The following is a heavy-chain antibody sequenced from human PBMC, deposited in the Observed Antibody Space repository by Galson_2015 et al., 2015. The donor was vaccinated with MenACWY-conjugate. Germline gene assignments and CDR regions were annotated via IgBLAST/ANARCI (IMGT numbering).Heavy chain of an antibody. CDR3: TRHPPGGRGMDV. CDR2: ISPGDSYT. J-gene: IGHJ6*02. V-gene: IGHV5-51*01. Sequence: QSGAEVKKPGESLKISCKGSGYTFTTYWIGWVRQMPGKGLEWMGFISPGDSYTRYNLAFQGQVTISADKSISTAYLQWNSLQASDTAMYYCTRHPPGGRGMDVWGQGTTVTVSS. CDR1: GYTFTTYW. D-gene: IGHD1-26*01.